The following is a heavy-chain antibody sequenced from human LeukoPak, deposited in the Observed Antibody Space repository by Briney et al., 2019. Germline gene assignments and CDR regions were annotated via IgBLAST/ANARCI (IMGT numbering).Heavy chain of an antibody. CDR2: INPSGGST. D-gene: IGHD4-17*01. CDR1: GYTFTSYY. J-gene: IGHJ5*02. V-gene: IGHV1-46*01. CDR3: ARGGRNYGGFDP. Sequence: GASVTVSFTASGYTFTSYYMHWVRQAPGQGLEWMGIINPSGGSTSYAQKFQGRVTMTGDTSTSTVYMELSSLRSEDTAVYYCARGGRNYGGFDPWGQGTLVTVFS.